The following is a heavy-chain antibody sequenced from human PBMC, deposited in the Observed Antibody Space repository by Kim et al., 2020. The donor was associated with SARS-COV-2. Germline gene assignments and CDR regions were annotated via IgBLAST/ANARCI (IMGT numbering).Heavy chain of an antibody. CDR1: GGSISSYY. CDR3: ARHVETRGLREQNNWYFDL. Sequence: SETLSLTCTVSGGSISSYYWSWIRQPPGKGLEWIGYIYNNGSTNYNPSLKSRVTISVDTSKNQFSLKLSSVTAADTAVYYCARHVETRGLREQNNWYFDLWGRGTLVTVSS. D-gene: IGHD1-26*01. CDR2: IYNNGST. J-gene: IGHJ2*01. V-gene: IGHV4-59*08.